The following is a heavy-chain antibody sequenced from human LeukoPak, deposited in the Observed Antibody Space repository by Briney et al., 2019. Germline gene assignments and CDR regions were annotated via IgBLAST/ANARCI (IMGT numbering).Heavy chain of an antibody. CDR3: ARAPDIVVVLAAMGFYYYGMDV. J-gene: IGHJ6*02. Sequence: SETLSLTCAVYGGSFSGYYWSWIRQPPGKGLEWIGEINHSGSTNYNPSLKSRVTISVDTSKIQFSLKLSSVTAADTAVYYCARAPDIVVVLAAMGFYYYGMDVWGQGTTVTVSS. CDR2: INHSGST. D-gene: IGHD2-2*01. CDR1: GGSFSGYY. V-gene: IGHV4-34*01.